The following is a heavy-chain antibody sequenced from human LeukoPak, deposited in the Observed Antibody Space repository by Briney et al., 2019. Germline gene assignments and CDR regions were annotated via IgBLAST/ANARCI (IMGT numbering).Heavy chain of an antibody. CDR3: ARFVSSDWKGVDY. J-gene: IGHJ4*02. Sequence: RGESLKTSCQASGYSFTSHSIAWVRQIPGKGREWMGISYPGDSDNRYSASFQGHVTISINKSISTAYLQWSSLKASDTAMYYCARFVSSDWKGVDYWGQGTLVSVSS. V-gene: IGHV5-51*01. D-gene: IGHD6-19*01. CDR2: SYPGDSDN. CDR1: GYSFTSHS.